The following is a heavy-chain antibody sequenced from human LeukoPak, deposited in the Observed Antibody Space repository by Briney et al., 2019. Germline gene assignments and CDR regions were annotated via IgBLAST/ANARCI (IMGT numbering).Heavy chain of an antibody. CDR3: AKEHCSSTSCHEAFDI. J-gene: IGHJ3*02. Sequence: GGSLRLSCAASGFTFSSYGMHWVRQAPGKGLEWVAVISYDGSNKYYADSVKGRFTISRDNFKNTLYLQMNSLRAEDTAVYYCAKEHCSSTSCHEAFDIWGQGTMVTVSS. V-gene: IGHV3-30*18. CDR2: ISYDGSNK. CDR1: GFTFSSYG. D-gene: IGHD2-2*01.